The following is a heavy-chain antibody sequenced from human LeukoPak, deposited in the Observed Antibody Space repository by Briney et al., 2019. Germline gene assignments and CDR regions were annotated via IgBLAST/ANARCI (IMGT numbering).Heavy chain of an antibody. CDR2: IRYDGSNK. CDR1: GFTFSSYG. CDR3: GTTPSIAARPRRENFDS. D-gene: IGHD6-6*01. Sequence: TGGSLRLSCAASGFTFSSYGIHWVRQAPGKGLEWVAFIRYDGSNKYYADSVKGRFTISRDNSKNTLYLQMNSLRGDDTAVYYCGTTPSIAARPRRENFDSWGQGTLVAVSS. J-gene: IGHJ4*02. V-gene: IGHV3-30*02.